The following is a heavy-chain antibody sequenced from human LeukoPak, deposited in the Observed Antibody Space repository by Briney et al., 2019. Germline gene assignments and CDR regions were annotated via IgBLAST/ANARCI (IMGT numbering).Heavy chain of an antibody. V-gene: IGHV4-39*07. J-gene: IGHJ4*02. Sequence: PSETLSLTCTVSGGSISSSSYYWGWIRQPPGKGLEWIGSIYYSGSTYYNPSLKSRVTISVDTSKNQFSLKLSSVTAADTAVYYCAREDHYSKIDYWGQGTLVTVSS. D-gene: IGHD2-15*01. CDR3: AREDHYSKIDY. CDR1: GGSISSSSYY. CDR2: IYYSGST.